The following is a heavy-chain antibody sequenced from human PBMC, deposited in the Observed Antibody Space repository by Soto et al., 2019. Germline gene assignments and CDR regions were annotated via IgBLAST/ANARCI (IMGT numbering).Heavy chain of an antibody. CDR3: ARLGVMDV. CDR1: SVSISSSSYS. Sequence: PSETLSLTCTVSSVSISSSSYSWGWIRQPPGRGLEWIGSIYYSGSTYYTPSLKSRVTISVDTSKNQFSLKLSSVTAADTAVYYGARLGVMDVGGQGTTVTVSS. V-gene: IGHV4-39*01. D-gene: IGHD3-16*01. J-gene: IGHJ6*02. CDR2: IYYSGST.